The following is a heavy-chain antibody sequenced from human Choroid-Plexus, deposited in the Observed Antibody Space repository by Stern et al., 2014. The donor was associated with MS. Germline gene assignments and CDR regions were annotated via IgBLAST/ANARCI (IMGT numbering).Heavy chain of an antibody. Sequence: VQLVESGGGVVQPGRPLRLSCVASGFTLGSFAMHWVRQAPGKGLEWVAGVSYDGSNKYYADSGKGSFTISRDNSQNTLYMQMSSLRPEDTAVYYCAKDRQYLTYFFDHWGQGSLVTVSS. V-gene: IGHV3-30*18. CDR2: VSYDGSNK. CDR1: GFTLGSFA. J-gene: IGHJ5*02. CDR3: AKDRQYLTYFFDH. D-gene: IGHD2/OR15-2a*01.